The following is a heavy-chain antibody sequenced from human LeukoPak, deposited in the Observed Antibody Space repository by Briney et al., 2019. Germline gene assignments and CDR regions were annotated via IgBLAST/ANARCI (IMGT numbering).Heavy chain of an antibody. CDR1: GGSIGSTNYY. CDR2: VDYGGCT. CDR3: AHSNDYGGPFDF. Sequence: SETLSLTCTVSGGSIGSTNYYWGWIRQPSGKGLEWIGSVDYGGCTYYNPSLRSRVIISVDTSKNQFSLRLSSVTAADTTTYYCAHSNDYGGPFDFWGQGTLVTVSS. D-gene: IGHD4-23*01. J-gene: IGHJ4*02. V-gene: IGHV4-39*01.